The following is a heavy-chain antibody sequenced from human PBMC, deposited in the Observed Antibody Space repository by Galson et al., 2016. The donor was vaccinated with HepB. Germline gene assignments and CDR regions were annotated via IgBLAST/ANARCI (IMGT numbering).Heavy chain of an antibody. CDR3: ARGRGTFGY. CDR2: MNSNSGNT. Sequence: SVKVSCKASGYTFTSYDINWVRQATGQGLEWMGWMNSNSGNTVYAQKFQGRLTMTRNTSISTAYMELSSLTSEDTAIYFCARGRGTFGYWGQGSLVTVSP. D-gene: IGHD3-10*01. CDR1: GYTFTSYD. V-gene: IGHV1-8*01. J-gene: IGHJ4*02.